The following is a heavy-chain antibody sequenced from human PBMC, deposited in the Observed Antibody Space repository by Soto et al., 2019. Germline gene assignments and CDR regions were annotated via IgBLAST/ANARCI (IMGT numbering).Heavy chain of an antibody. CDR3: ARGARDTDDY. CDR2: MNPNSGNT. Sequence: QVQLVPSGAEVKKPGASVKVSCKASGYTFTSYDINWVRQATGQGLEWMGWMNPNSGNTGYAQKFQGGVTMTRNASISTADFELSSLRSEDTAVYYCARGARDTDDYWGQGTLVTVSS. J-gene: IGHJ4*02. D-gene: IGHD6-6*01. CDR1: GYTFTSYD. V-gene: IGHV1-8*01.